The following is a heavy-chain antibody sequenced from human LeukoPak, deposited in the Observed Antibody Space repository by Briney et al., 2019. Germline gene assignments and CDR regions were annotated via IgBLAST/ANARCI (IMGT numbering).Heavy chain of an antibody. CDR1: GFTFSNYA. Sequence: GGSLRLPCAASGFTFSNYAMYWVRQAPGKGLEWLSDISDSGTTTNYADSVKGRFTISRDNSKNTLYLQMNSLRAEDTAVYYCAKERVSSGWNPHWFDPWGQGTLVTVSS. D-gene: IGHD6-19*01. CDR2: ISDSGTTT. V-gene: IGHV3-23*01. CDR3: AKERVSSGWNPHWFDP. J-gene: IGHJ5*02.